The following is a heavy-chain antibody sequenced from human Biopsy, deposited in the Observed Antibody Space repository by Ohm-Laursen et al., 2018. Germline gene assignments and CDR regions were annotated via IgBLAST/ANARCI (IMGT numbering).Heavy chain of an antibody. Sequence: PTQTLTLTCTFSGFSLSSHGVGVGWIRQPPGEALEWLAIVYWDNDKRYSPSLWSRLNIWKDASKNRVVLTLTDMDPVDTATYHCAHVVITYGGIIALDAFDVWGQGSMVIVSS. CDR1: GFSLSSHGVG. CDR3: AHVVITYGGIIALDAFDV. CDR2: VYWDNDK. D-gene: IGHD3-16*02. J-gene: IGHJ3*01. V-gene: IGHV2-5*02.